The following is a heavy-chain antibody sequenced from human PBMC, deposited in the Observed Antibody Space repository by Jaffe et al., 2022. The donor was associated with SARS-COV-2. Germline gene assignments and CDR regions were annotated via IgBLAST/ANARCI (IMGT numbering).Heavy chain of an antibody. D-gene: IGHD2-15*01. CDR3: VRTVVEVIGVSDYFDY. CDR2: VKSDGSER. J-gene: IGHJ4*02. V-gene: IGHV3-7*01. CDR1: GFTFSRYW. Sequence: EVQLVESGGGLVQPGGSLRLSCAASGFTFSRYWMSWVRQAPGKGLEWVANVKSDGSERNSVDSVKGRFTISRDNAKNSLFLQMNSLRAEDTAVYYCVRTVVEVIGVSDYFDYWGQGSLVTVSS.